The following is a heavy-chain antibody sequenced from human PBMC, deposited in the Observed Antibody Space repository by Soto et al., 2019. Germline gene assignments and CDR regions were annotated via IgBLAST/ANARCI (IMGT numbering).Heavy chain of an antibody. V-gene: IGHV3-33*01. CDR2: IWYDGSNK. Sequence: QVQLVESGGGVVQPGRSLRLSCAASGFTFSSYGMHWVRQAPGKGLEWVAVIWYDGSNKYYADSVKGRFTISRDNSKNTLYLQMNSLRAEDTAVYYCARDRYSSGWDAFDIWGQGTMVTVSS. CDR1: GFTFSSYG. CDR3: ARDRYSSGWDAFDI. J-gene: IGHJ3*02. D-gene: IGHD6-19*01.